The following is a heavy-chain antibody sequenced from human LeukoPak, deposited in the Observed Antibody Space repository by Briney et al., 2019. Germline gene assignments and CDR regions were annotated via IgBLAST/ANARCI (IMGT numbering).Heavy chain of an antibody. CDR3: AMSFYDISDYSLSGAFDI. J-gene: IGHJ3*02. CDR2: ISHSGNT. CDR1: GGSFSGYY. Sequence: PSETLSLTCVVYGGSFSGYYWSWVRQPPGKGLEWIGEISHSGNTNYNPSLKSRVTISLDTSKKQFFLRLSSVTAADTAVYYCAMSFYDISDYSLSGAFDIWGQGTMVTVSS. D-gene: IGHD3-22*01. V-gene: IGHV4-34*01.